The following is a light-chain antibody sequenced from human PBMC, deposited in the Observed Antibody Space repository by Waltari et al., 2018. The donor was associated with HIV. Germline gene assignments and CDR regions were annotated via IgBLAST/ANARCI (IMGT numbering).Light chain of an antibody. CDR1: QSGSRF. Sequence: EIVLTQSPVTLSLSPGENGTLSCRASQSGSRFLAWYQHKPGQAPRLPIYDASTVATGIPTRFSGSGSGTDFTRTISGLEPEDFAWYYCQQRTNWPPFTFGPGTKVDIK. V-gene: IGKV3-11*01. J-gene: IGKJ3*01. CDR2: DAS. CDR3: QQRTNWPPFT.